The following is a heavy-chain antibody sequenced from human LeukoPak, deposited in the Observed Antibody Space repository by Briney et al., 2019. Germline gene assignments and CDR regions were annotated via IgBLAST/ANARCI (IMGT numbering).Heavy chain of an antibody. CDR1: GGSFSGYY. J-gene: IGHJ4*02. CDR2: IYTSGST. CDR3: ARDQVAAAGSSFDY. D-gene: IGHD6-13*01. Sequence: SETLSLTCAVYGGSFSGYYWSWIRQPAGKGLEWIGRIYTSGSTNYNPSLKSRVTISVDTSKNQFSLKLSSVTAADTAVYYCARDQVAAAGSSFDYWGQGTLVTVSS. V-gene: IGHV4-4*07.